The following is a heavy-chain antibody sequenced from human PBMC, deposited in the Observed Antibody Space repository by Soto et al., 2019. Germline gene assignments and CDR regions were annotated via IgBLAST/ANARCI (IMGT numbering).Heavy chain of an antibody. D-gene: IGHD3-10*01. CDR1: GFTCSSYW. CDR2: IKSDGSNI. Sequence: EVQLVESGGGLVQPGGSLRLSCAASGFTCSSYWMHWVRQAPGKGLVWVSRIKSDGSNINYADSVKGRFTISRDNAKNTLYLQMNSLRAEDSAIYYCARGGFSGSGSFIQGDYWGQGTLVTVSS. V-gene: IGHV3-74*01. CDR3: ARGGFSGSGSFIQGDY. J-gene: IGHJ4*02.